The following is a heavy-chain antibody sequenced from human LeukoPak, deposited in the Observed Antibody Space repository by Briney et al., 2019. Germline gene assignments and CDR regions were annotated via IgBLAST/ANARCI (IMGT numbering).Heavy chain of an antibody. V-gene: IGHV1-69*06. CDR1: GGTFSSYA. D-gene: IGHD4-17*01. J-gene: IGHJ3*02. Sequence: ASVKVSCKASGGTFSSYAISWVRQAPGQGLEWMGGIVPIFGTANYAQKFQGRVTITADKSTSTAYMELSSLRSEDTAVYYCARGRPFTTVTYDGPERAFDIWGQGTMVTVSS. CDR3: ARGRPFTTVTYDGPERAFDI. CDR2: IVPIFGTA.